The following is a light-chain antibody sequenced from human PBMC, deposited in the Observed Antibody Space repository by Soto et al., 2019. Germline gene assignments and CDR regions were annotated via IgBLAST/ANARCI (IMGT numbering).Light chain of an antibody. Sequence: EIVLTQSPVTLSLSPGERATLSCRASQSFSSYLAWYQQKPGQAPRLLIYDASNRATGIPARFSGSGSGTDFTLTISSLEPEDFAVYYCQQRSNWPPKYTFGQGTKLEIK. V-gene: IGKV3-11*01. CDR1: QSFSSY. J-gene: IGKJ2*01. CDR3: QQRSNWPPKYT. CDR2: DAS.